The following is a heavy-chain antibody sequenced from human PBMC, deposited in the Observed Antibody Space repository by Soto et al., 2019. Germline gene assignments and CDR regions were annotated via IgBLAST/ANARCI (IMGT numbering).Heavy chain of an antibody. CDR3: ARRYGWLYFDY. D-gene: IGHD6-19*01. J-gene: IGHJ4*02. Sequence: PSETLSLTCTVSGDSIISSSYFWGWIRQPPGKGLEWIGTIFYSGSTYYNPSLKSRVTISVDTSKNQFSLKLTSVTAADTALYYCARRYGWLYFDYWGQGSLLTVSS. V-gene: IGHV4-39*01. CDR2: IFYSGST. CDR1: GDSIISSSYF.